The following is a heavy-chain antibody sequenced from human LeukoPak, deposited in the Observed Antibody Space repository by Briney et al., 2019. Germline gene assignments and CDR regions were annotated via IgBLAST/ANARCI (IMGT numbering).Heavy chain of an antibody. D-gene: IGHD3-3*01. Sequence: SEALSLTCAVSGYSISSDCYWGWIRQPPGKGLEWIGTIYHSGSTYLNPSLKSRVTISVDTSKNQFSLNLNSVTAAGTAVYYCTSGPNFYYFDYWGQGTLVTVSS. CDR1: GYSISSDCY. CDR2: IYHSGST. CDR3: TSGPNFYYFDY. V-gene: IGHV4-38-2*01. J-gene: IGHJ4*02.